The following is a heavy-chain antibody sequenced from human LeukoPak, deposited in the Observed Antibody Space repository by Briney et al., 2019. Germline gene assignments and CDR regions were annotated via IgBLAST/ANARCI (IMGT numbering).Heavy chain of an antibody. CDR1: GFTFGDHA. CDR2: IRSKAYGGTT. D-gene: IGHD5-18*01. V-gene: IGHV3-49*04. CDR3: CRGPIQLWLHCGMDV. Sequence: GGSLRLSCTASGFTFGDHAMSWVRQAPGKGLEWVGFIRSKAYGGTTEYAASVKGRFTISREASKSIAYPQMNGLKTEDTAVYFFCRGPIQLWLHCGMDVWGQGTTVIVSS. J-gene: IGHJ6*02.